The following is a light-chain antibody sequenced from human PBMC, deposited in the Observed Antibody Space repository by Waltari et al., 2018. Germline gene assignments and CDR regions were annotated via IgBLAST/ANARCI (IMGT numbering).Light chain of an antibody. CDR1: TSDVGNYKR. CDR3: SSYAGSSKGV. Sequence: QSALTQPLSVSGSAGQSITISCTGTTSDVGNYKRVSWYQQHPGKAPNLMIYAVSKRPSGVSERFSGSKSGDMASLTISGLQPEDEAEYFCSSYAGSSKGVFGGGTKVTVL. J-gene: IGLJ2*01. CDR2: AVS. V-gene: IGLV2-23*02.